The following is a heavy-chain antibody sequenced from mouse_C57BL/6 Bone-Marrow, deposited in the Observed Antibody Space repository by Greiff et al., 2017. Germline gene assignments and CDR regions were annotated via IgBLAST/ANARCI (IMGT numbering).Heavy chain of an antibody. Sequence: QVQLQQPGAELVKPGASVKMSCKASGYTFTSYWMQWAKQRPGRGLEWIGEFDPFDCYTNYNQKFKGKATLTVDTFSSPAYMQLSGLTAVYSAVYDWARSPYYNNTGDDWGQGTTLTVTS. V-gene: IGHV1-50*01. J-gene: IGHJ2*01. CDR1: GYTFTSYW. D-gene: IGHD2-5*01. CDR3: ARSPYYNNTGDD. CDR2: FDPFDCYT.